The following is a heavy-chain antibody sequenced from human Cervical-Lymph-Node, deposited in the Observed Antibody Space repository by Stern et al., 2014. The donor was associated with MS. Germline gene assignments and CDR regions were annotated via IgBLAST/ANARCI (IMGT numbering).Heavy chain of an antibody. J-gene: IGHJ6*02. CDR3: ARGGMGGNYYYYYGMDV. CDR2: VSGGSGTT. CDR1: GYSFNYYG. Sequence: QVQLVQSGAEVKKPGASGKVSCKASGYSFNYYGLNWVRQAPGKGLEWTGWVSGGSGTTNSAQKFQGRVPLTTDTSTSTAHMELRSLRSDDPAVYYCARGGMGGNYYYYYGMDVWGQGTTVTVSS. V-gene: IGHV1-18*01. D-gene: IGHD3-16*01.